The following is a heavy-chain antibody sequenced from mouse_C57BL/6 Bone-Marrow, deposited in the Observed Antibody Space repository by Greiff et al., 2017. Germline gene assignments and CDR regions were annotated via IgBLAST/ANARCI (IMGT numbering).Heavy chain of an antibody. V-gene: IGHV1-63*01. CDR1: GYTFTNYW. Sequence: QVQLKQSGAELVRPGTSVKMSCKASGYTFTNYWIGWAKQRPGHGLEWIGDIYPGGGYTNYNEKFKGKATLTADKSSSTAYMQFISLTSEDSAIYYCAREGLFYDYAYWGQGTLVTVSA. CDR2: IYPGGGYT. D-gene: IGHD2-4*01. CDR3: AREGLFYDYAY. J-gene: IGHJ3*01.